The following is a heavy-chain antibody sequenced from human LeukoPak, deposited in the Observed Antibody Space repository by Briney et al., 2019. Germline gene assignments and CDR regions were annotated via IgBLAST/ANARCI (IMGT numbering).Heavy chain of an antibody. D-gene: IGHD2-21*02. CDR1: GFTFSSYS. V-gene: IGHV3-21*01. Sequence: GGSPRLSCAASGFTFSSYSMNWVRQAPGKGLEWVSSISSSSSYIYYADSVKGRFTISRDNAKNSLYLQMNSLRAEDTAVYYCASIVVVTANDAFDIWGQGTMVTVSS. CDR2: ISSSSSYI. CDR3: ASIVVVTANDAFDI. J-gene: IGHJ3*02.